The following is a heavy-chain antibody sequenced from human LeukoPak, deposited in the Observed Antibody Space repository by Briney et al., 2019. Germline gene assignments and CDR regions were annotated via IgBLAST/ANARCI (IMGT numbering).Heavy chain of an antibody. CDR3: ARHRTTHEYFDL. V-gene: IGHV4-39*01. Sequence: SETLSLTCTVSSGSISITSYYWGWIRQSPGKGLEWIGSTYYSGNTYDNPSLKSRVTMSVDTSKNQFSLRLTSVTAADTAVYFCARHRTTHEYFDLWGRGTLVSVSS. CDR1: SGSISITSYY. CDR2: TYYSGNT. J-gene: IGHJ2*01. D-gene: IGHD2/OR15-2a*01.